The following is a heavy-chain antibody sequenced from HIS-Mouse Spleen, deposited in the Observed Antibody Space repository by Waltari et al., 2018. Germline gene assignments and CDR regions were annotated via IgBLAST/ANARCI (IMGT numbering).Heavy chain of an antibody. CDR1: GGSLSGYY. Sequence: QVQLQQWGAGLLKPSETLSLTCAVYGGSLSGYYWSWIRQPPGKGLEWIGEINHSGSTNSNPALRSRVTISVDTSKNQFSLKLSSVTAADTAVYYCARMGPASGSYGDYWGQGTLVTVSS. D-gene: IGHD1-26*01. V-gene: IGHV4-34*01. CDR2: INHSGST. J-gene: IGHJ4*02. CDR3: ARMGPASGSYGDY.